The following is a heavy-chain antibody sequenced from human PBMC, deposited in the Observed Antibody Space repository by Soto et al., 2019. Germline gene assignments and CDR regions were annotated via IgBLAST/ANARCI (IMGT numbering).Heavy chain of an antibody. D-gene: IGHD2-15*01. Sequence: ALVKVSGKASGYTFTSYYMHWVRQAPGQGLEWMGIINPSGGSTSYAQKFQGRVTMTRDTSTSTVYMELSSLRSEDTAVYYCARGYCSGGSCYPREDYYYYGMDVWGQGTTVTVSS. J-gene: IGHJ6*02. V-gene: IGHV1-46*01. CDR3: ARGYCSGGSCYPREDYYYYGMDV. CDR2: INPSGGST. CDR1: GYTFTSYY.